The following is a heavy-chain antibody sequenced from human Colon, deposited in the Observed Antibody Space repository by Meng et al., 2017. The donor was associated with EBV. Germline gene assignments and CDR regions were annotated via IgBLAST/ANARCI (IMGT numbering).Heavy chain of an antibody. CDR3: ARYRYDSSSYSNFFDP. Sequence: QGELREQGPGLVKPSQTLSLTCTVSGASISSEAFYWGWIRQHPGKGLEWIGYMHYSGIANYNPSLNSRIAISVDTSKNHFSLKLSSVTAADTAVYYCARYRYDSSSYSNFFDPWGQGTLVTVSS. CDR2: MHYSGIA. D-gene: IGHD3-22*01. CDR1: GASISSEAFY. J-gene: IGHJ5*02. V-gene: IGHV4-31*03.